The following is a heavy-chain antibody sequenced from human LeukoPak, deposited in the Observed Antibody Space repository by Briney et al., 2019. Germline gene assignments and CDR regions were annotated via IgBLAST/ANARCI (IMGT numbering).Heavy chain of an antibody. CDR1: GFTFSSYW. CDR2: IKQDGSEK. V-gene: IGHV3-7*01. Sequence: GGSLRLSCAASGFTFSSYWMSWVRQAPGKGLEWVANIKQDGSEKYYVDSVKGRFTISRDNAKNSLYLQMNSLRAEDTAVYYCARALGDYYYYMDVRGKGTTVTVSS. D-gene: IGHD7-27*01. CDR3: ARALGDYYYYMDV. J-gene: IGHJ6*03.